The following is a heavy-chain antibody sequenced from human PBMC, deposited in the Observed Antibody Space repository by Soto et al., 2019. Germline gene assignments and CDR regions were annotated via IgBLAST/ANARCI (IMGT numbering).Heavy chain of an antibody. CDR1: GYTFTRYG. CDR3: VRRHVSATGIDWFDP. CDR2: INAANGDT. Sequence: GASVKVSCKACGYTFTRYGIHWVCQAPGQRLEWMGWINAANGDTKYSPKFQGRVTITRDTSASTAYMELSSLRSEDTAVYYCVRRHVSATGIDWFDPWGQGTLF. D-gene: IGHD6-13*01. V-gene: IGHV1-3*01. J-gene: IGHJ5*02.